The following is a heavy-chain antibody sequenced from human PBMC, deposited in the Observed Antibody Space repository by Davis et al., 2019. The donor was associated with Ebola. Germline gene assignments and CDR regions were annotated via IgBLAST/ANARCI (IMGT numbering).Heavy chain of an antibody. CDR3: ARERVTYCGGDCIMGWVGVDY. V-gene: IGHV1-2*02. J-gene: IGHJ4*02. CDR1: GYTFTGYY. Sequence: ASVKVSCKASGYTFTGYYMHWVRQAPGQGLEWMGWINPNSGGTNYAQKLQGRVTMTTDTSTRPADMELRSLISDDTAVYYCARERVTYCGGDCIMGWVGVDYWGQGTLVTVSS. D-gene: IGHD2-21*02. CDR2: INPNSGGT.